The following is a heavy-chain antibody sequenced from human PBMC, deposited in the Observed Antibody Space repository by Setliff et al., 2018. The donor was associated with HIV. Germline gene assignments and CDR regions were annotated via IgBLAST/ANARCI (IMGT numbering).Heavy chain of an antibody. CDR2: IYYSGST. Sequence: PSETLSLTCTVSGGSISSGSYYWSWIRQPPGKGLEWIGDIYYSGSTNYNPSLKSRVTISVDTSKNQFSLKLYSVTAADTAVYYCARAYFGSGIYYWGQGTLVTVSS. J-gene: IGHJ4*02. CDR3: ARAYFGSGIYY. CDR1: GGSISSGSYY. D-gene: IGHD3-10*01. V-gene: IGHV4-61*01.